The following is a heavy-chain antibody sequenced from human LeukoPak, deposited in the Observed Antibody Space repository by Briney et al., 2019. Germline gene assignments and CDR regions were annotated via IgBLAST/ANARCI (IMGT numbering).Heavy chain of an antibody. V-gene: IGHV4-59*08. CDR3: ARAPDRYDSSGYDY. CDR2: VSDSGIT. J-gene: IGHJ4*02. Sequence: IRQPPGKALEWIGYVSDSGITNYNPSLKSRVTISVDTSKNQFSLELSSVTAADTAVYYCARAPDRYDSSGYDYWGQGTLVTVSS. D-gene: IGHD3-22*01.